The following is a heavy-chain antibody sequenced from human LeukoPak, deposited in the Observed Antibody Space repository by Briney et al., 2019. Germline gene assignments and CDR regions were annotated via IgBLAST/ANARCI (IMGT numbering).Heavy chain of an antibody. CDR1: GGFINTYY. J-gene: IGHJ4*02. D-gene: IGHD3-22*01. V-gene: IGHV4-59*01. Sequence: SETLSLTCTVSGGFINTYYWSWIRQPPGKGLQWLGYIYYSGSTNYNPSLKSRVTISVDTSKNQFSLKLSSVTAADTAMYYCARSYHDSSGYFTSSFDYWGQGTLVTVSS. CDR3: ARSYHDSSGYFTSSFDY. CDR2: IYYSGST.